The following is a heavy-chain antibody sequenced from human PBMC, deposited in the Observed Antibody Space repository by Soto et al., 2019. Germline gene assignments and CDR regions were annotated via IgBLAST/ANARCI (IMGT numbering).Heavy chain of an antibody. J-gene: IGHJ6*02. CDR2: ISGSGGST. D-gene: IGHD1-26*01. CDR1: GFTFSSYA. CDR3: AKDRGNPPYYYYGMDV. Sequence: EVQLLESGGGLVQPGGSLRLSCAASGFTFSSYAMSWVRQAPGKGLEWVSAISGSGGSTYYADSVKGRFTISRDNSKNTLYLQMNSLRAEDTAVYYCAKDRGNPPYYYYGMDVWGQGTTVTVSS. V-gene: IGHV3-23*01.